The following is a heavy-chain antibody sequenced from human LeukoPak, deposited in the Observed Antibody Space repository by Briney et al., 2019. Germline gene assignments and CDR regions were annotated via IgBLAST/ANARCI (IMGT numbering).Heavy chain of an antibody. CDR3: ARVGSGGRYYYYYMDV. Sequence: SETLSLTCTVSGGSISSYYWSWIRQPPGKGLEWIGYIYYSGSTNYNPSLKSRVTISVDTSKNQFSLKLSSVTAADTAVYYCARVGSGGRYYYYYMDVWGKGTTVTVSS. V-gene: IGHV4-59*01. D-gene: IGHD2-15*01. J-gene: IGHJ6*03. CDR1: GGSISSYY. CDR2: IYYSGST.